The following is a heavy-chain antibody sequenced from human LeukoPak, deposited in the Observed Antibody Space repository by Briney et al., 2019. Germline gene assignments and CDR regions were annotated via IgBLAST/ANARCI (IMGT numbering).Heavy chain of an antibody. Sequence: ASVKVSCKASGYTFTGYYMHWVRQAPGQRLEWMGWINAGNGNTKYSQKFQGRVTITRDTSASTAYMELSSLRSEDTAVYYCARARNSGNGGFDYWGQGTLVTVSS. CDR3: ARARNSGNGGFDY. D-gene: IGHD1-26*01. CDR2: INAGNGNT. J-gene: IGHJ4*02. V-gene: IGHV1-3*01. CDR1: GYTFTGYY.